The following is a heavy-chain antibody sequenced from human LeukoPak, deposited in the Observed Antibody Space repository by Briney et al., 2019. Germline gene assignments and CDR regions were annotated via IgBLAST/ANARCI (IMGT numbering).Heavy chain of an antibody. CDR2: INAGNGNT. CDR3: ARGGVAAAELDY. J-gene: IGHJ4*02. V-gene: IGHV1-3*01. D-gene: IGHD6-13*01. CDR1: GYTFTSYA. Sequence: ASVKVSCKASGYTFTSYAMHWVRQAPGQRLEWMGWINAGNGNTKYSQKFQGRVTITRDTSASTAYMELSSLRSEDTAVYYCARGGVAAAELDYWGQGTLVTVSS.